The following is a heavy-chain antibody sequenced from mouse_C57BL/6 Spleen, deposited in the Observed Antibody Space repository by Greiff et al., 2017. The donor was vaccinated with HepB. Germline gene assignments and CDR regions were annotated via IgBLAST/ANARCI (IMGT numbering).Heavy chain of an antibody. V-gene: IGHV1-64*01. Sequence: VQLQQSGAELVKPGASVKLSCKASGYTFTSYWMHWVKQRPGQGLEWIGMIHPNSGSTNYNEKFKSKATLTVDKSSSTAYMQLSSLTSEDSAVYYCARDDYDVGWFAYWGQGTLVTVSA. CDR2: IHPNSGST. CDR1: GYTFTSYW. D-gene: IGHD2-4*01. CDR3: ARDDYDVGWFAY. J-gene: IGHJ3*01.